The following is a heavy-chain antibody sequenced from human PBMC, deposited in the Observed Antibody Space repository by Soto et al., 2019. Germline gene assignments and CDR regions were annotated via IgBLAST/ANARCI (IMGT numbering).Heavy chain of an antibody. CDR2: ISGSGGST. CDR1: GFTFSSYA. CDR3: ARGKSGYFQH. D-gene: IGHD2-15*01. V-gene: IGHV3-23*01. Sequence: GSLRLSCAASGFTFSSYAMSWVRQAPGKGLEWVPAISGSGGSTYYADSVKGRFTISRDNSKNTLYLQMNSLRAEDTAVYYCARGKSGYFQHWGQGTLVTVSS. J-gene: IGHJ1*01.